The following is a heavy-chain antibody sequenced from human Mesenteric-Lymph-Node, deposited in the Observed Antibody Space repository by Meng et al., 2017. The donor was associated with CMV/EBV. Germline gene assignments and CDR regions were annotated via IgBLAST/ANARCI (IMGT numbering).Heavy chain of an antibody. Sequence: SETLSLTCTVSGGSISSYYWSWIRQPPGKGLEWIGYIYYSRSTNYNPSLKSRVTISVDTSKNQFSLKLSSVTAADTAVYYCARDLGGSYQHWGQGTLVTVSS. V-gene: IGHV4-59*01. CDR1: GGSISSYY. J-gene: IGHJ1*01. CDR2: IYYSRST. CDR3: ARDLGGSYQH. D-gene: IGHD3-10*01.